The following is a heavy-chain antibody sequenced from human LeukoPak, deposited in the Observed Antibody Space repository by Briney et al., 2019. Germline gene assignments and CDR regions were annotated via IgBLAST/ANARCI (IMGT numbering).Heavy chain of an antibody. CDR2: ISYDGSNK. Sequence: GRSLRLSGAASGFTFSSYAMHWVRQAPGKGLEWVAVISYDGSNKYYADSVKGRFTISRDNSKNTLYLQMNSLRAEDTAVYYCARDQYGSGSSWGQGTLVTVSS. CDR1: GFTFSSYA. CDR3: ARDQYGSGSS. V-gene: IGHV3-30-3*01. J-gene: IGHJ4*02. D-gene: IGHD3-10*01.